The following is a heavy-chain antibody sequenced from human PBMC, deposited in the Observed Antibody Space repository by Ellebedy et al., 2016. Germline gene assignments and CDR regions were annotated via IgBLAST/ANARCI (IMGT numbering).Heavy chain of an antibody. D-gene: IGHD5-18*01. Sequence: SETLSLTCTVSGDSISSQFWSWMRQPPGKRLEWIAYIIYGGGTNYNPSLKGRVTISVDTSKNQFSLKLSSVTAADTAVYYCVRAAGYSYGSLPRYWGQGTLVTVSS. CDR1: GDSISSQF. CDR3: VRAAGYSYGSLPRY. CDR2: IIYGGGT. J-gene: IGHJ4*02. V-gene: IGHV4-59*11.